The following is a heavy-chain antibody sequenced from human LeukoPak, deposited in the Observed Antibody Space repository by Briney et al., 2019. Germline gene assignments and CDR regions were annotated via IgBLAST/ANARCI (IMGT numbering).Heavy chain of an antibody. CDR2: IYYSGST. J-gene: IGHJ2*01. V-gene: IGHV4-39*01. Sequence: PSETLSLTCTVSGGSISSSSYYWGWIRQPPGKGLEWIGSIYYSGSTYYNPSLKSRVTISVDTSKNQFSLKLSSVTAADTAVYYCARHQRRREWQWLGLYFDLWGRGTLVTVSS. CDR3: ARHQRRREWQWLGLYFDL. D-gene: IGHD6-19*01. CDR1: GGSISSSSYY.